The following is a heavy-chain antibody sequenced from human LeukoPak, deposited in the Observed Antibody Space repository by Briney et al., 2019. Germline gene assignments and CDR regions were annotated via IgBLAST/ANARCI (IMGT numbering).Heavy chain of an antibody. Sequence: GGSLRLSCAASGFMFSSNWMSWVRQAPGKGLEWVSTIGNSGAYYADSVKGRFTCSRDNSKNTLYLQMNSLRAEDTAVYYCAKDGYSGPSDYWGQGTLVTVSS. V-gene: IGHV3-23*01. CDR2: IGNSGA. D-gene: IGHD5-12*01. CDR1: GFMFSSNW. J-gene: IGHJ4*02. CDR3: AKDGYSGPSDY.